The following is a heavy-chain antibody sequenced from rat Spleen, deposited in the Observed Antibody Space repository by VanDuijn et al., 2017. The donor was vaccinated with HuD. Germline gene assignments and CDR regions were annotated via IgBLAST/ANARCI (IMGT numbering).Heavy chain of an antibody. CDR2: VNKDSSIV. J-gene: IGHJ1*01. CDR1: GFNFNDYW. D-gene: IGHD1-10*01. V-gene: IGHV4-2*01. CDR3: ASYNIYYWYFDF. Sequence: EVKLVESGGGLVQPGRSLKLSCAASGFNFNDYWMGWVRQAPGKGLEWIGEVNKDSSIVKYTPSLKDKSTVYRDNVQNTLYLQMSKLGSEDTAIYYCASYNIYYWYFDFWGPGTMVTVSS.